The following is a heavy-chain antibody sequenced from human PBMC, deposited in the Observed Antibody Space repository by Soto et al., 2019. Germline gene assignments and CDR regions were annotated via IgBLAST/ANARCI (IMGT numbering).Heavy chain of an antibody. J-gene: IGHJ4*02. CDR2: IYTSGST. D-gene: IGHD5-18*01. Sequence: PSATLSLTCPVSGGSISSYYWSWIRPPAGKGLEWIGRIYTSGSTNYNPSLNSRVTISVDTSKNQFSLKLSSVTAADTAVYYCARGRGYSYGYVDPVYDYWGQGTLVTVSS. CDR1: GGSISSYY. CDR3: ARGRGYSYGYVDPVYDY. V-gene: IGHV4-4*07.